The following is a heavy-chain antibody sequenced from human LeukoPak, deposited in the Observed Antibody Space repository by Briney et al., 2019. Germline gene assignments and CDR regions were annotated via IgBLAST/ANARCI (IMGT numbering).Heavy chain of an antibody. D-gene: IGHD6-13*01. CDR3: AKDSSSSWYAFDY. Sequence: GGSLRLSCAASGFTFDDYAMHWVRQAPGKGLEGVSGISWNSGSMGYADSVKGRFTISRDNAKNSLYLQMNSLRAEDTALYYCAKDSSSSWYAFDYWGQGTLVTVSS. CDR2: ISWNSGSM. CDR1: GFTFDDYA. V-gene: IGHV3-9*01. J-gene: IGHJ4*02.